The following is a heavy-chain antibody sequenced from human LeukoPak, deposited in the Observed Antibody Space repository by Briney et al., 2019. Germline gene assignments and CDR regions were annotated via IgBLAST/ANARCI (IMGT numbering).Heavy chain of an antibody. Sequence: SETLSLTCAVYGGSFSGYYWSWIRQPPGKGLEWIGYIYYSGSTNYNPSLKSRVTISVDTSKNQFSLKLSSVTAADTAVYYCARGHSVAGGLDYWGQGTLVTVSS. D-gene: IGHD6-19*01. CDR3: ARGHSVAGGLDY. CDR2: IYYSGST. V-gene: IGHV4-59*01. CDR1: GGSFSGYY. J-gene: IGHJ4*02.